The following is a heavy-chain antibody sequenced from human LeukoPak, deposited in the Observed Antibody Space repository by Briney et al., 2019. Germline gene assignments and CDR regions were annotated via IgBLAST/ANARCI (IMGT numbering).Heavy chain of an antibody. D-gene: IGHD1-26*01. CDR1: GFTFSSYG. V-gene: IGHV3-33*01. CDR2: IWYDGSNK. J-gene: IGHJ4*02. Sequence: GGSLRRSCAASGFTFSSYGMHWVRQAPGKGLEWVAVIWYDGSNKYYADSVKGRFTISKDNSKSTLYLEVNSLRAEDTAVYYCARDASGHYFDYWGQGILVTVSS. CDR3: ARDASGHYFDY.